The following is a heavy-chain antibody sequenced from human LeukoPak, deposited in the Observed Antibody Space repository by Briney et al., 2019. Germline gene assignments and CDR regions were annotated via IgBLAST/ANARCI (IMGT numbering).Heavy chain of an antibody. V-gene: IGHV3-30-3*02. D-gene: IGHD3-9*01. CDR2: ISYDGSNK. CDR1: GFTFSSYV. Sequence: GGSLRLSCAASGFTFSSYVMHWVRQAPGKGLEWVAVISYDGSNKYYADSVKGRFTISRDNSKNTLYLQMNSLRPEDTAVYYWAKTAYEILTAWDPKTFDYWGQGALVTASS. J-gene: IGHJ4*02. CDR3: AKTAYEILTAWDPKTFDY.